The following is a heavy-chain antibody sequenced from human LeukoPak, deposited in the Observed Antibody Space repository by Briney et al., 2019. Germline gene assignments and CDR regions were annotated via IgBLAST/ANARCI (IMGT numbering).Heavy chain of an antibody. J-gene: IGHJ4*02. Sequence: PGGSLRLSCAASGFTFSTFAMNWVRQAPGKGLEWVSAISGSGDSTYYADSVKGRFTISRDNSKNTLYLQMNGLRAEDTAVYYCAKDSIVVVPAAIYGGQGTLVTVSS. CDR3: AKDSIVVVPAAIY. V-gene: IGHV3-23*01. D-gene: IGHD2-2*01. CDR2: ISGSGDST. CDR1: GFTFSTFA.